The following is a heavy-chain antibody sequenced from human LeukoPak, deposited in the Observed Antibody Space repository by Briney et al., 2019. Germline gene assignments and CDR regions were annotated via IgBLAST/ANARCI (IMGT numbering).Heavy chain of an antibody. V-gene: IGHV3-74*01. CDR2: ISSDGSIT. CDR3: ARPYCSGGACYFPPDY. Sequence: GGSLRLSCAASGLTLSNYWTHWVRQAPGKGLEWGSHISSDGSITTYADSVKGRFTISRHNFKNTVYLQMNSLRVEDTAVYFCARPYCSGGACYFPPDYWGQGTLVTVSS. CDR1: GLTLSNYW. J-gene: IGHJ4*02. D-gene: IGHD2-15*01.